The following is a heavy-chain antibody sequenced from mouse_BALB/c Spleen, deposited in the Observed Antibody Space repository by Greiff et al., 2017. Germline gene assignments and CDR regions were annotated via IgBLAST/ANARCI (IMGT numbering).Heavy chain of an antibody. Sequence: EVMLVESGGGLVQPGGSRKLSCAASGFTFSSFGMHWVRQAPEKGLEWVAYISSGSSTIYYADTVKGRFTISRDNPKNTLFLQMTSLRSEDTAMYYCARGANWDFDYWGQGTTLTVSS. D-gene: IGHD4-1*01. CDR3: ARGANWDFDY. CDR2: ISSGSSTI. J-gene: IGHJ2*01. CDR1: GFTFSSFG. V-gene: IGHV5-17*02.